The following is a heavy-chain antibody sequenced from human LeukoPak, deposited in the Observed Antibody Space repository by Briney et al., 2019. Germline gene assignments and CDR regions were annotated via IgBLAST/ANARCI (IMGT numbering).Heavy chain of an antibody. CDR2: ISSSSSYI. Sequence: GGSLRLSCAASGFTFSSYAMSWVRQAPGKGLERVSSISSSSSYIYYADSVKGRFTISRDNAKNSLYLQMNSLRAEDTAVYYCARDVADCSGGSCYSVLDYWGQGTLVTVSS. J-gene: IGHJ4*02. V-gene: IGHV3-21*01. D-gene: IGHD2-15*01. CDR1: GFTFSSYA. CDR3: ARDVADCSGGSCYSVLDY.